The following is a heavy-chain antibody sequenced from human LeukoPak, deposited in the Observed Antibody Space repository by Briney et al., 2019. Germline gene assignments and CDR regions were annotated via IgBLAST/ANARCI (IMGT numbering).Heavy chain of an antibody. D-gene: IGHD1-26*01. J-gene: IGHJ4*02. CDR3: AKDKQVGTFDY. CDR1: GLTFSGSG. Sequence: GGFLRLSCVVSGLTFSGSGFHWVRQAPGKGLEWVAIIWYDESKKYYADSVKGRFTISKDNSKDTVYLQMNSLRVEDTAVYYCAKDKQVGTFDYWGQGTLVTVSS. V-gene: IGHV3-33*03. CDR2: IWYDESKK.